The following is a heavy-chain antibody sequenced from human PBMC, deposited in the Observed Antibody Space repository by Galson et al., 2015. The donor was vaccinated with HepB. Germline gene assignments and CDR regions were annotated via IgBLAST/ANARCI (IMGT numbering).Heavy chain of an antibody. Sequence: SLRLSCAASGFTFSNYGMSWVRQAPGKGLQWVSAISGTGDNTYYADSVKGRFTISRDNSKSTPYLQMNTLRAEDTAMYYCARLYLRRRLPDNWGQGTLVTVSS. V-gene: IGHV3-23*01. CDR3: ARLYLRRRLPDN. D-gene: IGHD5-24*01. CDR2: ISGTGDNT. J-gene: IGHJ4*02. CDR1: GFTFSNYG.